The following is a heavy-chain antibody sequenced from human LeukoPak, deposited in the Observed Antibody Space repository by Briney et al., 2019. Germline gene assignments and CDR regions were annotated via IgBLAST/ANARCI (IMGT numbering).Heavy chain of an antibody. CDR2: INPNSGGA. CDR3: ARGYSSGWYLDY. J-gene: IGHJ4*02. V-gene: IGHV1-2*02. CDR1: GYTLTGYY. Sequence: ASVKVSCKASGYTLTGYYMHWVRQAPGQELEWMGWINPNSGGANYAQKFQGRVTMTRDTSISTAYMDLSRLRSDDTAVYYCARGYSSGWYLDYWGQGTLVTVSS. D-gene: IGHD6-19*01.